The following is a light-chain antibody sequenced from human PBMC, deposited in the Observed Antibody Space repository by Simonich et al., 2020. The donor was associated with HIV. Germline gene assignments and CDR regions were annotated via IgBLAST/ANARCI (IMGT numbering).Light chain of an antibody. CDR2: WAF. CDR3: QQYYDTPYT. J-gene: IGKJ2*01. V-gene: IGKV4-1*01. CDR1: QSVLSSSNNKNY. Sequence: DIVMTQSPDSLAVSLGERATINCKSSQSVLSSSNNKNYLAWYQQKPGQPPKLLIYWAFTREYGVPDRFSGSGSGTDFNLTISSLQAEDVAVYYCQQYYDTPYTFGQGTKLEIK.